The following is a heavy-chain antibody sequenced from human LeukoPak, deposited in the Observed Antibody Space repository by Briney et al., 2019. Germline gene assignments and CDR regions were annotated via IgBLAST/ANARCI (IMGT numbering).Heavy chain of an antibody. J-gene: IGHJ3*02. CDR1: GGSISSYY. V-gene: IGHV4-59*08. D-gene: IGHD3-10*01. CDR2: IYYSGST. CDR3: ASFRVSPGAFDI. Sequence: SGTLFLTCTGSGGSISSYYWSWIRQPPRKGLEWIGYIYYSGSTNYNPSLKSRVTISVDTSKNQFSLKLSSVTAADTAVYYCASFRVSPGAFDIWGQGTMVTVSS.